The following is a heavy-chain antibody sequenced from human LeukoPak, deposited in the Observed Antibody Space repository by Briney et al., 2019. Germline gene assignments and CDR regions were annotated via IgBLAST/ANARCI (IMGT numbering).Heavy chain of an antibody. J-gene: IGHJ4*02. CDR2: IFYNGKT. CDR3: ARSFDV. V-gene: IGHV4-61*08. Sequence: PSETLSLTCTLSGASFRSGGQYWGWIRQTPGKGLEWIGDIFYNGKTNYNPSLKSRVTISLDTSRSQFSLRLSSVTASDTGVYYCARSFDVWGRGTLVTVSS. CDR1: GASFRSGGQY.